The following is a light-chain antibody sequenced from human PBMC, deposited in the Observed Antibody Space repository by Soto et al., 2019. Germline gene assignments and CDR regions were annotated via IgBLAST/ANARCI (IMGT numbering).Light chain of an antibody. CDR1: QSISSY. J-gene: IGKJ1*01. V-gene: IGKV1-39*01. Sequence: DIQMTQSPSSLSASVGDRVTITCRASQSISSYLNWYQQKPGKAPKFLIYAASSLQSGVPSRFRGSGSGTDFTLTISSLQPEDFATYYCQQSYSTPRTFGQGTKVEL. CDR3: QQSYSTPRT. CDR2: AAS.